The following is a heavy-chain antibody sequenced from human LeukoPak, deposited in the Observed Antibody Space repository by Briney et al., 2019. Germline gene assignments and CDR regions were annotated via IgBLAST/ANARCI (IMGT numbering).Heavy chain of an antibody. CDR2: IYTSGST. CDR3: ARVWGAGFDWLLTHDAFDI. V-gene: IGHV4-61*02. J-gene: IGHJ3*02. Sequence: PSETLSLTCTVSGGSISSGSYYWSWIRQPAGKGLEWIGRIYTSGSTNYNPSLKSRVTISVDTSKNQFSLKLSSVTAADTAVYYCARVWGAGFDWLLTHDAFDIWGQGTMVTVSS. D-gene: IGHD3-9*01. CDR1: GGSISSGSYY.